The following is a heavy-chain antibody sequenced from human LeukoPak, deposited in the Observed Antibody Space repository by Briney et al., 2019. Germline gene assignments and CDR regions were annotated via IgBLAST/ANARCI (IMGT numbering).Heavy chain of an antibody. CDR1: GFTLSTDS. CDR3: AKSLMVRAYYDY. Sequence: PGGSLRLSCAASGFTLSTDSMNWVRQAPGKGPEWVSAISGRGDSTYYADSVKGRFTIFRDNSKNTLDLQMNSLRAEDTAVYYCAKSLMVRAYYDYWGQGTLVTVSS. D-gene: IGHD3-10*01. V-gene: IGHV3-23*01. J-gene: IGHJ4*02. CDR2: ISGRGDST.